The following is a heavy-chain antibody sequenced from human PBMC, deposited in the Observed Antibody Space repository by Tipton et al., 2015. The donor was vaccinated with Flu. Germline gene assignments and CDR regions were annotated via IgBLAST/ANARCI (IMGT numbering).Heavy chain of an antibody. V-gene: IGHV4-39*07. J-gene: IGHJ4*02. CDR2: IFHRGTT. Sequence: TLSLTCTVSGGSVSSDDFYWGWVRQAPGKGPEWIGSIFHRGTTYYDLSLQSRVTISVDTSKNQFSLKLSSVTAADTAVYYCAGDTIFGVAHWGQGTLVTVSS. CDR3: AGDTIFGVAH. D-gene: IGHD3-3*01. CDR1: GGSVSSDDFY.